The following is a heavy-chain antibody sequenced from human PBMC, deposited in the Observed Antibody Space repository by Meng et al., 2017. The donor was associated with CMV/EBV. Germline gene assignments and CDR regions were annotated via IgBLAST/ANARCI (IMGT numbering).Heavy chain of an antibody. CDR1: GYSISSGYY. D-gene: IGHD5-18*01. CDR3: ASYRGDSYGIHDAFDI. CDR2: IYHSGST. J-gene: IGHJ3*02. V-gene: IGHV4-38-2*02. Sequence: SETLSLTCTVSGYSISSGYYWGWIRQPPGKGLEWIGSIYHSGSTYYNPSLKSRVTISVDTSKNQFSLKLSSVTAADTAVYYCASYRGDSYGIHDAFDIWGQGTMVNVSS.